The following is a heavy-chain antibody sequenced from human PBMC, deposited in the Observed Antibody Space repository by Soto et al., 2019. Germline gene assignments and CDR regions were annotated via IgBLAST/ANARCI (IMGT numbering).Heavy chain of an antibody. V-gene: IGHV3-48*02. D-gene: IGHD6-19*01. CDR2: ISSSSSTI. CDR1: GFTFSSYS. CDR3: AREGAVAGLPAYNWFDP. J-gene: IGHJ5*02. Sequence: GGSLRLSCAASGFTFSSYSMNWVRQAPGKGLEWVSYISSSSSTIYYADSVKGRFTISRDNAKNSLYLQMNSLRDEDTAVYYCAREGAVAGLPAYNWFDPWGQGTLVTVSS.